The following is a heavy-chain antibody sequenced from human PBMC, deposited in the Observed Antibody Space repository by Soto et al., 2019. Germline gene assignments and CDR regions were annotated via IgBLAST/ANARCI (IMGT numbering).Heavy chain of an antibody. CDR1: GFPFTTYT. V-gene: IGHV3-21*01. Sequence: GVLRLSCAASGFPFTTYTMNWVRQTPGKGLEWVSSIDSSGKFIYYADSMKGRFTISRDDAKKLLFLQMNSLRAEDTAVYYCARDQMHDYNYDSSGYWRGAFDVWGQGIRVTVSS. D-gene: IGHD3-22*01. J-gene: IGHJ3*01. CDR2: IDSSGKFI. CDR3: ARDQMHDYNYDSSGYWRGAFDV.